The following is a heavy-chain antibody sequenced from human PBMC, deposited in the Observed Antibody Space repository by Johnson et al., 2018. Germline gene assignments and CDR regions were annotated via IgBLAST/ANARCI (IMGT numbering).Heavy chain of an antibody. CDR3: ARTPHSSSLYFYYYYYGMDV. D-gene: IGHD6-13*01. CDR1: GFTFRSYG. Sequence: QVQLVQSGGGVVQPGRSXRLSCAASGFTFRSYGMHWVRQAPGKGLEWVAVIWYDGSQKYYADSVKGRFTISRDNSKNTLYLQMNSLRAEDTAVYYCARTPHSSSLYFYYYYYGMDVWGQGTTVTVSS. V-gene: IGHV3-33*01. J-gene: IGHJ6*02. CDR2: IWYDGSQK.